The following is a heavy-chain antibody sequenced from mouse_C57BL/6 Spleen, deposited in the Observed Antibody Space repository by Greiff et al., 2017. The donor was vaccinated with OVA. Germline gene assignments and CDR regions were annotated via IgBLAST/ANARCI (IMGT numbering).Heavy chain of an antibody. CDR1: GYAFTNYL. D-gene: IGHD1-1*01. Sequence: VQLQQSGAELVRPGTSVKVSCKASGYAFTNYLIEWVKQRPGQGLEWIGVINPGSGGTNYNEKFKGKATLTADKSSSTAYMQLSSLTSEHSAVYFCARDYGSSYGWYFDVWGTGTTVTVSS. V-gene: IGHV1-54*01. CDR3: ARDYGSSYGWYFDV. J-gene: IGHJ1*03. CDR2: INPGSGGT.